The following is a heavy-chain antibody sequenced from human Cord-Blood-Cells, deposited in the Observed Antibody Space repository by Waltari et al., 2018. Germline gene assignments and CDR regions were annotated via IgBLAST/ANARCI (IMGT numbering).Heavy chain of an antibody. Sequence: QVQLVQSGAEVKKPGASVKVSCKASGYTFTGYYMHWVRQAPGQGLEWIGWINPNSGGTNYAQKFQCRVTMTMDTSISTAYMELSRLRSDDTAVYYCARDLNTAAAGFFDYWGQGTLVTVSS. CDR1: GYTFTGYY. V-gene: IGHV1-2*02. CDR2: INPNSGGT. CDR3: ARDLNTAAAGFFDY. D-gene: IGHD6-13*01. J-gene: IGHJ4*02.